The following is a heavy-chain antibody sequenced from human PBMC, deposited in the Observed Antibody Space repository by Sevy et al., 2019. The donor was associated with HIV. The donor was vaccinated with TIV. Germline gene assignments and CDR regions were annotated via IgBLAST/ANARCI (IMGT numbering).Heavy chain of an antibody. D-gene: IGHD3-22*01. V-gene: IGHV3-21*01. J-gene: IGHJ6*02. Sequence: GGSLRLSCAASGFTFSSYSMNWVRQAPGKGLEWVSSISSSSSYIYYAYSVKGRFTISRDNAKNSLYLQMNSLRAEDTAVYYCARDSSTTMIVVVNYGMDVWGQGTTVTVSS. CDR3: ARDSSTTMIVVVNYGMDV. CDR2: ISSSSSYI. CDR1: GFTFSSYS.